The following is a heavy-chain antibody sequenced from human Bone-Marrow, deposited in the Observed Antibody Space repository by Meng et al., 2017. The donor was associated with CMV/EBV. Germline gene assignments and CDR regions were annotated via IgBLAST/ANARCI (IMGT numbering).Heavy chain of an antibody. J-gene: IGHJ4*02. CDR2: IYYSGST. CDR3: ARDAASMVRGVMGY. CDR1: GGSISSSSYY. Sequence: SETLSLTCTVSGGSISSSSYYWGWIRQPPGKGLEWIGSIYYSGSTYYNPSLKSRVTISVDTSKNQFSLKLSSVTAADTAVYYCARDAASMVRGVMGYWGQGTLVTVSS. V-gene: IGHV4-39*02. D-gene: IGHD3-10*01.